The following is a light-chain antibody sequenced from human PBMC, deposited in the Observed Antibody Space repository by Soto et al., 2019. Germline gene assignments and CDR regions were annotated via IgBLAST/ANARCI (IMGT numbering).Light chain of an antibody. J-gene: IGKJ1*01. V-gene: IGKV1-5*01. CDR1: RSISVW. CDR3: QQYNTFSWT. CDR2: DAS. Sequence: DIQMTPSPSTLSASVGDRVTITCRASRSISVWLAWYQQKPGKAPKLLIFDASSLESGVPSRFSGSGSGTEFTLTISSLHPDDFATYFRQQYNTFSWTFGQGPRWIS.